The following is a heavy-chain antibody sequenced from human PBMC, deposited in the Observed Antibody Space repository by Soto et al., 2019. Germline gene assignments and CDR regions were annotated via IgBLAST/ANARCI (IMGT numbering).Heavy chain of an antibody. CDR2: IYYSGST. J-gene: IGHJ6*03. D-gene: IGHD3-3*01. CDR3: ARGRAVLFLEWLENTYYYYYMDV. V-gene: IGHV4-31*03. Sequence: SETLSLTCTVSGGSISSGGYYWSWIRQHPGKGLKWIGYIYYSGSTYYNQSLKSRVTISVDTSKNQFSLKLSSVTAADTAVYFCARGRAVLFLEWLENTYYYYYMDVWGKGTTVTVSS. CDR1: GGSISSGGYY.